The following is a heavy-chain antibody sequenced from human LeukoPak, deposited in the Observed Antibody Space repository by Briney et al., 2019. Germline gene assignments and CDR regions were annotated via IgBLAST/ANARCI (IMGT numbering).Heavy chain of an antibody. Sequence: PSETLSLTCSVSGGSISSSRSYWGWIRQTPGKGLEWVSYISSSGSTIYYADSVKGRFTISRDNAKNSLYLQMNSLRAEDTAVYYCAELGITMIGGVWGKGTTVTISS. V-gene: IGHV3-11*04. CDR2: ISSSGSTI. CDR3: AELGITMIGGV. D-gene: IGHD3-10*02. CDR1: GGSISSSRSY. J-gene: IGHJ6*04.